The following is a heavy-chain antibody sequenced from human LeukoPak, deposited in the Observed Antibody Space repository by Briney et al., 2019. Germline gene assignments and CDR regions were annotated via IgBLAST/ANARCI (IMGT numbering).Heavy chain of an antibody. CDR2: RKQDGSEK. CDR1: GFTFSSYW. D-gene: IGHD5-12*01. J-gene: IGHJ4*02. CDR3: ARGSGYVSAYFDY. V-gene: IGHV3-7*01. Sequence: PGGSLRLSCAASGFTFSSYWMSWVRQAPGKGLEWVANRKQDGSEKYYVNSVKGRFTISRDNAKNSLYLQMNSLRAEDTAVYYCARGSGYVSAYFDYWGQGTLVTVSS.